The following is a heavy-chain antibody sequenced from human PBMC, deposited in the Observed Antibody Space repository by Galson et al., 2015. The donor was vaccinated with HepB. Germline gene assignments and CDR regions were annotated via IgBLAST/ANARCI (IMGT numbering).Heavy chain of an antibody. CDR3: ARDYRDIVVVPAAIRHYYYYMDV. J-gene: IGHJ6*03. CDR2: IYSGGST. V-gene: IGHV3-66*01. Sequence: SLRLSCAASGFTVSSNYMSWVRQAPGKGLEWVSVIYSGGSTYYADSVKGRFTISRDNSKNTLYLQMNSLRAEDTAVYYCARDYRDIVVVPAAIRHYYYYMDVWGKGTTVTVSS. D-gene: IGHD2-2*02. CDR1: GFTVSSNY.